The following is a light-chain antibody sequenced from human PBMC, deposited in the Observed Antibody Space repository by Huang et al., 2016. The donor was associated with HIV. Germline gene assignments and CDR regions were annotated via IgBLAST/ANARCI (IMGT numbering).Light chain of an antibody. V-gene: IGKV3-15*01. CDR1: QSVGSN. Sequence: EIVMTQSPATLSVSPGERATLSCRASQSVGSNLAGYQQRRGQAPRLLIYAAATRAAGIPARFSGSGSWTESTLTVSSLQSEDFAVYYCQQHNSWPRTFGQGTRV. CDR2: AAA. J-gene: IGKJ1*01. CDR3: QQHNSWPRT.